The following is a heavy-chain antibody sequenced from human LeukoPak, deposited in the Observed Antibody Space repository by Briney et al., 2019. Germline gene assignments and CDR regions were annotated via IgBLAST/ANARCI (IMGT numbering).Heavy chain of an antibody. V-gene: IGHV3-7*01. D-gene: IGHD4-23*01. CDR2: INKDGSDK. CDR3: ARDAGYGGNSDY. Sequence: GGSLRLSCAASGFTFNMYWMTWVRQAPGKGLESVAYINKDGSDKYYVDSVKGRFTVSRDNAKNSLYLQMNSLRAEDAAVYYCARDAGYGGNSDYWGQGTLVTVS. CDR1: GFTFNMYW. J-gene: IGHJ4*02.